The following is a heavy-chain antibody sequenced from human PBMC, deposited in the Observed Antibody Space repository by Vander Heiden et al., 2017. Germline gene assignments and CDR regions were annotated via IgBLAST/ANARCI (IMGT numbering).Heavy chain of an antibody. J-gene: IGHJ6*02. CDR2: ISGSGCST. CDR1: GFAYGSEA. CDR3: ATNQGGYYYYAMDV. D-gene: IGHD3-16*01. Sequence: EVQLLESGGGLVQHGGSLRLYCEASGFAYGSEAMTWVRQAPGKGLEWVSGISGSGCSTSYADSVKGRFTVSRDNSKNTLYLQMNSLRDDDTAVYYCATNQGGYYYYAMDVWGQGTTVTVSS. V-gene: IGHV3-23*01.